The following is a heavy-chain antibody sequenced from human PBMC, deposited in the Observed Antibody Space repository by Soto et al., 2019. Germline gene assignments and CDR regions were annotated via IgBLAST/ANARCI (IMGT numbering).Heavy chain of an antibody. D-gene: IGHD3-3*01. CDR1: GCTISSYY. J-gene: IGHJ6*03. CDR2: IYYSGST. CDR3: ARGSDFWSGTGYYYYMDV. V-gene: IGHV4-59*01. Sequence: SETLSLTCTVSGCTISSYYWSWLRQPPGKGLEWIGYIYYSGSTNYNPSLKSRVTISVDTSKNQFSLKLSSVTAADTAVYYCARGSDFWSGTGYYYYMDVWGKGTTVTVSS.